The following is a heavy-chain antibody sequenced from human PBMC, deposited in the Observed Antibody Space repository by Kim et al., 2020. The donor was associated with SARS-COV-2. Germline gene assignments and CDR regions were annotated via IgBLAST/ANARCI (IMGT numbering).Heavy chain of an antibody. Sequence: GGSLRLSCAASGFTFSSYGMHWVRQAPGKGLEWVAVIWYDGSNKYYADSVKGRFTISRDNSKNTLYLQMNSLRAEDTAVYYCARAQARDYFDYWGQGTLVTVSS. V-gene: IGHV3-33*01. J-gene: IGHJ4*02. CDR1: GFTFSSYG. D-gene: IGHD5-12*01. CDR3: ARAQARDYFDY. CDR2: IWYDGSNK.